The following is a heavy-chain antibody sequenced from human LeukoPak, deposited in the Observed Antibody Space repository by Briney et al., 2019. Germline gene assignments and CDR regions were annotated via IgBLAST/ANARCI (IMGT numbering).Heavy chain of an antibody. CDR3: ARGYGSGSNWFDP. CDR1: GGSISTYY. J-gene: IGHJ5*02. V-gene: IGHV4-4*07. D-gene: IGHD3-10*01. Sequence: PSETLSLTCTVSGGSISTYYWSWIRQPAGKDLEWSGHIYSSGSTNYNPSLKSRVTMSVDTSKNQFSLKLNSVTAADTAVYYCARGYGSGSNWFDPWGQGTLVTVSS. CDR2: IYSSGST.